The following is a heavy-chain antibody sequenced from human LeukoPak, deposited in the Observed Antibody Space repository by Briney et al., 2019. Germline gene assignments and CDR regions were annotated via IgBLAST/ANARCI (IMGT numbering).Heavy chain of an antibody. V-gene: IGHV3-48*01. CDR2: ISSSSSSI. D-gene: IGHD3-10*02. CDR1: GFTFSSYS. Sequence: GGSLRLSCAASGFTFSSYSMNWVRQAPGKGLEWVSYISSSSSSIYYADSVKGRFTISRDNAKNSLYLQMNSLRAEDTAVYYCAELGITMIGGVWGKGTTVTISS. CDR3: AELGITMIGGV. J-gene: IGHJ6*04.